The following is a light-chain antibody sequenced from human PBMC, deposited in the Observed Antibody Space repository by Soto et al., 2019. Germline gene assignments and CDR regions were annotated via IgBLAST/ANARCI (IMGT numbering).Light chain of an antibody. CDR1: QSISSW. J-gene: IGKJ1*01. CDR2: DAS. V-gene: IGKV1-5*01. Sequence: DIQMTQSPPTLSASVGDRVTITCRASQSISSWLAWYQQKPGKAPKLLIYDASSLESGVPSRFSGSGSGTEFTLTISSLQPDDLATYYCQQYNSYSWTCGQGTKVDIK. CDR3: QQYNSYSWT.